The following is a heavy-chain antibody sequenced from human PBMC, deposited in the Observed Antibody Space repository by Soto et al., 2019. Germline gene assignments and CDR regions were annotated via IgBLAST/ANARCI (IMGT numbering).Heavy chain of an antibody. CDR3: ATDPPGDEGAFFDY. Sequence: EVQLVESGGGLVKPGGSLRLSCAASGFTFSSYSMNWVRQAPGKGLEWVSSISSSSSYIYYADSVKGRFTIFRDNAKNSLYLQMNSLRAEDTAVYYCATDPPGDEGAFFDYWGQGALVSVSS. CDR2: ISSSSSYI. J-gene: IGHJ4*02. CDR1: GFTFSSYS. V-gene: IGHV3-21*01.